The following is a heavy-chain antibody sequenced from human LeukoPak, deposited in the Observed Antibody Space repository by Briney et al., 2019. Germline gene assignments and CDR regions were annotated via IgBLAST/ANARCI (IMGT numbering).Heavy chain of an antibody. CDR3: ARVGRIIPQYYYYGMDV. D-gene: IGHD2-15*01. CDR1: GYTFTSYG. J-gene: IGHJ6*02. V-gene: IGHV1-18*01. CDR2: ISAYNGNT. Sequence: ASVKVSCKASGYTFTSYGISWVRQAPGQGLEWMEWISAYNGNTNYAQKLQGRDTMTTDTSTSTAYMELRSLRSDDTAVYYCARVGRIIPQYYYYGMDVWGQGTTVTVSS.